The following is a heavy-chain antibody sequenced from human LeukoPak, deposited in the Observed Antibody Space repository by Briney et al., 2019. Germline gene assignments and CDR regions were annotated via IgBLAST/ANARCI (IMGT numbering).Heavy chain of an antibody. CDR2: IRYDGSNK. D-gene: IGHD5-12*01. V-gene: IGHV3-30*02. J-gene: IGHJ4*02. Sequence: AGGSLRLSCAASGFTFSSYGMHWVRQAPGKGLEWVAFIRYDGSNKYYADSVKGRLTISRDNSKNTLYLQMNSLRAEDTAVYYCAKLSGYDFDYWGQGTLVTVSS. CDR3: AKLSGYDFDY. CDR1: GFTFSSYG.